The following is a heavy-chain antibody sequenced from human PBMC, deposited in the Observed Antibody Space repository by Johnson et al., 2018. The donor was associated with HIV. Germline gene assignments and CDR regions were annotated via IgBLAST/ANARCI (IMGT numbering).Heavy chain of an antibody. Sequence: VQLVESGGGVVRPGGSLRLSCAASGFTFDDYGMSWVRQAPGKGLAWVSAISDSGGGTYSADSVKGRFTISRDNSKNTLSLQMTSLRAEDTAVYYCAKEEGLAAAGTGEAFDIWGQGTMVTVSS. J-gene: IGHJ3*02. CDR2: ISDSGGGT. CDR1: GFTFDDYG. V-gene: IGHV3-23*04. D-gene: IGHD6-13*01. CDR3: AKEEGLAAAGTGEAFDI.